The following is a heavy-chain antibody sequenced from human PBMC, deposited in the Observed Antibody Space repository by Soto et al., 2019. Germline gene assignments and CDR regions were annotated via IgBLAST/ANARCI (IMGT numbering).Heavy chain of an antibody. CDR2: IWYDGSNK. D-gene: IGHD1-26*01. CDR3: AREVGATGVDY. CDR1: GFTFSSYG. J-gene: IGHJ4*02. Sequence: QVQLVESGGGVVQPGRSLRLSCAASGFTFSSYGMHWVRQAPGKGLEWVAVIWYDGSNKYYADSVKGRFTISGDNSKNTLYLQMNSLRAEDTAVYYCAREVGATGVDYWGQGTLVTVSS. V-gene: IGHV3-33*01.